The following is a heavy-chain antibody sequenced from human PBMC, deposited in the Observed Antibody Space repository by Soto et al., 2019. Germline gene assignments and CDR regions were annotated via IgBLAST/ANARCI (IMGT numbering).Heavy chain of an antibody. D-gene: IGHD1-26*01. CDR2: ISADNDNT. CDR1: GYTFTSYA. J-gene: IGHJ6*02. Sequence: ASVKVSCKASGYTFTSYAITWVRQAPGQGLERMGWISADNDNTNYAQKVQGRVTMTTDTSTSTVYMELRSLRSDDTAVYYCASNFGYSGNYYYYYGMDVWGQGTTVTVSS. CDR3: ASNFGYSGNYYYYYGMDV. V-gene: IGHV1-18*01.